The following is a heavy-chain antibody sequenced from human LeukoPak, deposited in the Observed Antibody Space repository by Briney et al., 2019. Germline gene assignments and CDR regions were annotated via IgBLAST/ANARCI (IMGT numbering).Heavy chain of an antibody. CDR3: ARGPSGYYRYYYYYGMDV. D-gene: IGHD3-22*01. J-gene: IGHJ6*02. Sequence: SQTLSLTCAVSGGSISSGGYSWSWIRQPPGKGLEWIGYIYHSGSTYYNPSPKSRVTISVYRSKHQFSLKLSSVTAADTAVYYCARGPSGYYRYYYYYGMDVWGQGTTVTVSS. V-gene: IGHV4-30-2*01. CDR1: GGSISSGGYS. CDR2: IYHSGST.